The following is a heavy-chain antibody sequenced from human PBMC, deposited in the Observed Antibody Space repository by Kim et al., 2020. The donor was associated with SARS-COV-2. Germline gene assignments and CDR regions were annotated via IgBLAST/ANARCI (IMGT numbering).Heavy chain of an antibody. CDR3: ARVLVLSQTFDY. D-gene: IGHD2-8*01. V-gene: IGHV3-11*01. J-gene: IGHJ4*02. Sequence: YYADSVKARYTNSMDNAKTSLYLQMNSLRAEDAAVYYCARVLVLSQTFDYWGQGTLVTVSS.